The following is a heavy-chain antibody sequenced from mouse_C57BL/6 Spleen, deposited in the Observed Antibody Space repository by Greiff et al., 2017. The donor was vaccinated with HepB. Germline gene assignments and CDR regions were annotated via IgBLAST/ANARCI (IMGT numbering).Heavy chain of an antibody. J-gene: IGHJ1*03. D-gene: IGHD2-5*01. CDR2: INPSNGGT. CDR3: ARYSIYWYFDV. V-gene: IGHV1-53*01. CDR1: GYTFTSYW. Sequence: QVHVKQPGTELVKPGASVKLSCKASGYTFTSYWMHWVKQRPGQGLEWIGNINPSNGGTNYNEKFKSKATLTVDKSSGTAYMQLSSLTSEDSAVYYCARYSIYWYFDVWGTGTTVTVSS.